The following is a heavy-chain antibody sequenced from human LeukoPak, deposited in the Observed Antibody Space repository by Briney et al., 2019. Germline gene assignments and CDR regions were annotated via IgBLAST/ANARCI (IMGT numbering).Heavy chain of an antibody. V-gene: IGHV3-53*01. CDR2: IYSGGST. D-gene: IGHD1-26*01. CDR1: GFTVSSNY. Sequence: GGSLRLSCAASGFTVSSNYMSWVRQAPGKGLEWVSVIYSGGSTYYADSVKGRFTISRDNSKNTLYLQMNGLRAEDTAVYYCARGATPTNFDYWGQGTLVTVSS. CDR3: ARGATPTNFDY. J-gene: IGHJ4*02.